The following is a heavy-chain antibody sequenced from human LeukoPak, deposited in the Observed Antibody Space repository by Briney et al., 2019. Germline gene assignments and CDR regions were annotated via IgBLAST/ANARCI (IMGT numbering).Heavy chain of an antibody. V-gene: IGHV4-4*02. D-gene: IGHD6-13*01. CDR3: ARVLGTMAAAGHVYFDY. CDR2: IYHSGST. CDR1: GGSISSSNW. Sequence: SETLSLTCAVSGGSISSSNWWSWVRQPPGKGLEWIGEIYHSGSTNYNPSLKSRVTISVDKSKNQFSLKLSSVTAADTAVYYCARVLGTMAAAGHVYFDYWGQGTLVTVSS. J-gene: IGHJ4*02.